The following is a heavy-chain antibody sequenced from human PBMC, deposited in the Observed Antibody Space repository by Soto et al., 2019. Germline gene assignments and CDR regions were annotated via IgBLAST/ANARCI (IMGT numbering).Heavy chain of an antibody. Sequence: QVQLVQSGAEVKKPGSSVKVSCKASGGTFSSYTISWVRQAPGQGLEWMGRIIPILGIANYAQKFQGRVTITADKHTSTAHMELSSLRSEDTAVYYCATTSSGAIDGDYFILLGMDVWGQGTTVTVSS. CDR1: GGTFSSYT. V-gene: IGHV1-69*02. D-gene: IGHD4-17*01. CDR3: ATTSSGAIDGDYFILLGMDV. CDR2: IIPILGIA. J-gene: IGHJ6*02.